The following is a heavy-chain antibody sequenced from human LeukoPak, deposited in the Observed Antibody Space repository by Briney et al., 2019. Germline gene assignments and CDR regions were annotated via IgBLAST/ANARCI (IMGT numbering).Heavy chain of an antibody. CDR2: IYHSGST. CDR1: GYSISSGYY. Sequence: PSETLSLTCAVSGYSISSGYYWGWIRQPPGKGLEWIGSIYHSGSTYYNPSLKSRVTISVDASKNQFSLKLRSVTAADTAVYYCARISTGGSIGLAWGQGTLVTVSS. CDR3: ARISTGGSIGLA. D-gene: IGHD3-3*02. V-gene: IGHV4-38-2*01. J-gene: IGHJ5*02.